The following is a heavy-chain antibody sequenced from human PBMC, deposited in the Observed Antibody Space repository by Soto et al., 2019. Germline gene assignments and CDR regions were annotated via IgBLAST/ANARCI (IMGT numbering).Heavy chain of an antibody. V-gene: IGHV3-23*01. CDR1: GFTFSSYA. Sequence: EVQLLESGGGLVQPGGSLRLSCAASGFTFSSYAMSWVRRAPGKGLEWVSAISGSGGSTYYADSVKGRFTISRDNSKNTLYLQMNSLRAEDTAVYYCAKDDCSSTSCYPRDYYGMDVWGQGTTVTVSS. CDR3: AKDDCSSTSCYPRDYYGMDV. CDR2: ISGSGGST. J-gene: IGHJ6*02. D-gene: IGHD2-2*01.